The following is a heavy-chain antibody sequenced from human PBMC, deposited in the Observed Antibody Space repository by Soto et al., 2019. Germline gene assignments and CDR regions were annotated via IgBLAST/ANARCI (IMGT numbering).Heavy chain of an antibody. CDR3: ARERVTMVRGVIIIGYFDY. D-gene: IGHD3-10*01. J-gene: IGHJ4*02. CDR2: IYHSGST. Sequence: SETLSLTCAVSGGSISSGGYSWGWIRQPPGKGLEWIGYIYHSGSTYYNPSLKSRVTISVDRSKNQFSLKLSSVTAADTAVYYCARERVTMVRGVIIIGYFDYWGQGTLVTVSS. CDR1: GGSISSGGYS. V-gene: IGHV4-30-2*01.